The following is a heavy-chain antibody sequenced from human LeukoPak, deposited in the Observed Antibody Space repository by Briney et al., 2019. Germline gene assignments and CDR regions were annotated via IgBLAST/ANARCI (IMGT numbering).Heavy chain of an antibody. CDR1: GGSFSGYY. J-gene: IGHJ4*02. Sequence: SETLSLTCAVYGGSFSGYYWSWIRQPPGKGLEWIGEINHSGSTNYNPSLKSRVTISVDTSKNQFSLKLSSVTAADTAVYYCAAEGYCSSTSCPTSDYWGQGTLVTVSS. V-gene: IGHV4-34*01. CDR2: INHSGST. D-gene: IGHD2-2*01. CDR3: AAEGYCSSTSCPTSDY.